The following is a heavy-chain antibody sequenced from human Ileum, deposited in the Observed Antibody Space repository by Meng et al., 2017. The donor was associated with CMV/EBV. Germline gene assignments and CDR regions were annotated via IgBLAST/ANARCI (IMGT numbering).Heavy chain of an antibody. J-gene: IGHJ5*02. CDR3: ARENWVYDL. Sequence: QVQLIQTGAEVKKPGASVKVSCKASGYTFNDRYIHWVRQAPGQGPECLGWINPKDGDTDYTESFQGRVTLTRDTSITTAYMELHNLKSDDTAIYYCARENWVYDLWGQGTLVTVSS. CDR2: INPKDGDT. CDR1: GYTFNDRY. V-gene: IGHV1-2*02. D-gene: IGHD2/OR15-2a*01.